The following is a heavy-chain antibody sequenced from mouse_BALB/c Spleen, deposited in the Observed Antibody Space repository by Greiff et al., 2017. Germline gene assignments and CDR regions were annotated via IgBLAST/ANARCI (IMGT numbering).Heavy chain of an antibody. CDR1: GYSFTGYY. J-gene: IGHJ4*01. D-gene: IGHD3-1*01. CDR3: ARSGPLPGGAMDY. Sequence: EVQLQQSGPELVKPGASVKISCKASGYSFTGYYMHWVKQSHVKSLEWIGRINPYNGATSYNQNFKDKASLTVDKSSSTAYMELHSLTSEDSAVYYCARSGPLPGGAMDYWGQGTSVTVSS. V-gene: IGHV1-31*01. CDR2: INPYNGAT.